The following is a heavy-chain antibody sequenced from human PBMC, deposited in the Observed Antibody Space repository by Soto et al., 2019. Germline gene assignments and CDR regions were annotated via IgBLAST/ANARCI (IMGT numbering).Heavy chain of an antibody. D-gene: IGHD3-3*01. Sequence: SETLSLTCTVSGGSISSYYWIWIRQPPGKGLEWIGYIYYSGSTNYNPSLKSRVTISVDTSKNQFSLKLSSVTAADTAVYYCARVTILYYFDYWGQGTLVTVSS. V-gene: IGHV4-59*01. CDR3: ARVTILYYFDY. CDR1: GGSISSYY. J-gene: IGHJ4*02. CDR2: IYYSGST.